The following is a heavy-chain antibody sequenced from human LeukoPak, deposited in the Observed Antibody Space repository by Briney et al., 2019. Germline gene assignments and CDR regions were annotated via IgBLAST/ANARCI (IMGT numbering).Heavy chain of an antibody. Sequence: GSSVKVSCKAPGDTFIRYGINWVRQAPGQGLEWMGWINPNSGGTNYAQKFQGRVTMTRDTSISTAYMELSRLRSDDTAVYYCARDGLAIFGVVLNWFDPWGQGTLVTVSS. V-gene: IGHV1-2*02. CDR2: INPNSGGT. J-gene: IGHJ5*02. CDR3: ARDGLAIFGVVLNWFDP. CDR1: GDTFIRYG. D-gene: IGHD3-3*01.